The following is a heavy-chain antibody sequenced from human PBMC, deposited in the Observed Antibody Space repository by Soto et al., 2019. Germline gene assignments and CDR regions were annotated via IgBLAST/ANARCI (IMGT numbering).Heavy chain of an antibody. J-gene: IGHJ4*02. CDR3: ARRGSSSANYY. D-gene: IGHD6-6*01. V-gene: IGHV4-39*01. CDR2: IYYSGST. Sequence: PSETLSLTCTVSGGSISSGGYYWSWIRQHPGKGLEWIGYIYYSGSTYYNQSLKSRVTISVDTSKNQFSLKLSSVTAADTAVYYCARRGSSSANYYWGQGTLVTVSS. CDR1: GGSISSGGYY.